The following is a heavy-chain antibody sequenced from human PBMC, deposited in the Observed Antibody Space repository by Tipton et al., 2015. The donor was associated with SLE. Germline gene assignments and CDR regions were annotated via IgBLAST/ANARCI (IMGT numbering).Heavy chain of an antibody. Sequence: TLSLTCTVSGGSISSGSYYWSWIRQPAGKGLEWIGYIDYRDITNYNPSLKSRVTISVDTSKNQFSLKLSSVTAADTAVYYCAQAHLWGSYRYASDIWGQGTMVTVSS. J-gene: IGHJ3*02. V-gene: IGHV4-61*10. CDR2: IDYRDIT. CDR1: GGSISSGSYY. D-gene: IGHD3-16*02. CDR3: AQAHLWGSYRYASDI.